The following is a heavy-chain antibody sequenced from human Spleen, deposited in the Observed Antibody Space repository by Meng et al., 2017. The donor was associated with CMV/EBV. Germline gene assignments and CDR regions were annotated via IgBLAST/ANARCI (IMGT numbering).Heavy chain of an antibody. CDR1: GFTFSRHG. J-gene: IGHJ4*02. CDR3: ASLGELSFDY. V-gene: IGHV3-21*01. D-gene: IGHD3-16*02. CDR2: ISSSSTYI. Sequence: GGSLRLSCAASGFTFSRHGMNWVRQAPGKGLEWVSSISSSSTYIYYADSVKGRFTMSRDNAKNSLYLQMNSLRAEDTAVYYCASLGELSFDYWGQGTLVTVSS.